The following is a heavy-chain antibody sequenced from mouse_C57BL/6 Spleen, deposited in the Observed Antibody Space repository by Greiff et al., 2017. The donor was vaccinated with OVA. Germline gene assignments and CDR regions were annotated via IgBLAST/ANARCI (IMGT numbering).Heavy chain of an antibody. V-gene: IGHV1-50*01. Sequence: QVHVKQPGAELVKPGASVKLSCKASGYTFTSYWMQWVKQRPGQGLEWIGEIDPSDSYTNYNQKFKGKATLTVDTSSSTAYMQLSSLTSEDSAVYYCARRRTGTDYFDYWGQGTTLTVSS. CDR3: ARRRTGTDYFDY. J-gene: IGHJ2*01. CDR2: IDPSDSYT. CDR1: GYTFTSYW. D-gene: IGHD4-1*01.